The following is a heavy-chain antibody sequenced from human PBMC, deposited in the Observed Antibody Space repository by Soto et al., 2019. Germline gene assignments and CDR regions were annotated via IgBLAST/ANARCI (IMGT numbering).Heavy chain of an antibody. D-gene: IGHD1-1*01. J-gene: IGHJ3*02. V-gene: IGHV4-61*01. CDR3: ARVERGTATTVVDAFDI. CDR2: MSHSGGT. CDR1: GGSVNSGNYY. Sequence: SETLSLTCAVFGGSVNSGNYYWSWIRQPPGKGLEWIGEMSHSGGTHFNPSLKSRVTISVDTSKNQFSLKMSSVTAADTALYYCARVERGTATTVVDAFDIWGPGTLVTVSS.